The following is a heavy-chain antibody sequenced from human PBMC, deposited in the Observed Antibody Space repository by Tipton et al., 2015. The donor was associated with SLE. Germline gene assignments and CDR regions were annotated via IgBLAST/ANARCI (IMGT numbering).Heavy chain of an antibody. Sequence: SLRLSCAASGFTFSSYGMHWVRRAPGKGLEWVAFIRYYGSNKYYADSVKGRFTISRDNSKNTLYLQMNSLRAEDTAVYYCAKDWYSSSWYYFDYWGQGTLVTVSS. CDR3: AKDWYSSSWYYFDY. CDR2: IRYYGSNK. D-gene: IGHD6-13*01. J-gene: IGHJ4*02. CDR1: GFTFSSYG. V-gene: IGHV3-30*02.